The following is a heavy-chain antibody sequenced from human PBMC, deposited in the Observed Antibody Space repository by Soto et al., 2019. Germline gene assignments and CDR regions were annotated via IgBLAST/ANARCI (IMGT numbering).Heavy chain of an antibody. V-gene: IGHV4-59*11. D-gene: IGHD1-7*01. CDR3: TRANWYSAY. Sequence: QVQLQESGPGLVKPSETLSLTCSVSGGSISNHYWSWIRQPPGKGLEWIGYIYYNGNTNYNPSLKRRVTMSLDTSRNQISLKLTTVTAADTAVYYCTRANWYSAYWGQATLVTVSS. CDR1: GGSISNHY. J-gene: IGHJ4*02. CDR2: IYYNGNT.